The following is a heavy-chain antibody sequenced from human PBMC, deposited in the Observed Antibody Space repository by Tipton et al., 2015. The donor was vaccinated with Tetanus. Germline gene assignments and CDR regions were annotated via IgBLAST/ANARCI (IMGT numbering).Heavy chain of an antibody. CDR2: ICSGSGT. D-gene: IGHD1-26*01. CDR3: ARQWDSVGLSAFDI. Sequence: SLRLSCAASGFTFSGYWMSWVRQAPGKGLEWVSNICSGSGTYYADSVKGRFTISRDNSKNTVYLQMSSLRAEDTAVYYCARQWDSVGLSAFDIWGQGTLVTVSS. V-gene: IGHV3-66*04. J-gene: IGHJ3*02. CDR1: GFTFSGYW.